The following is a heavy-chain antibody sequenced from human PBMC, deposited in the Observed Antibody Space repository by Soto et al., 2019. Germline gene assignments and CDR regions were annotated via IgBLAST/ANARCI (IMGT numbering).Heavy chain of an antibody. Sequence: LSLTCTVSGGSVSSGSYYWSWIRQPPGKGLEWIGYIYYSGSTNYNPSLKSRVTISVDTSKNQFSLKLSSVTAADTAVYYCAIQLRGGAFDIWGQGTMVTVSS. D-gene: IGHD2-2*01. V-gene: IGHV4-61*01. CDR1: GGSVSSGSYY. CDR3: AIQLRGGAFDI. CDR2: IYYSGST. J-gene: IGHJ3*02.